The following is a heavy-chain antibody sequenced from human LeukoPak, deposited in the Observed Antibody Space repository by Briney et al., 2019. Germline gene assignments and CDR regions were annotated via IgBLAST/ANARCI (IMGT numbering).Heavy chain of an antibody. J-gene: IGHJ5*02. V-gene: IGHV3-21*04. Sequence: PGGSLRLSCAASGFTFSNYNMNWVRQAPGQVPGKGLEWVSSISSSSTYIYYADSVKGRFTVSRDNAKNSLYLLMNSLRAEDTAVYYCAKDQGVTAIGWFDPWGQGTLVTVSS. CDR2: ISSSSTYI. CDR3: AKDQGVTAIGWFDP. D-gene: IGHD2-21*02. CDR1: GFTFSNYN.